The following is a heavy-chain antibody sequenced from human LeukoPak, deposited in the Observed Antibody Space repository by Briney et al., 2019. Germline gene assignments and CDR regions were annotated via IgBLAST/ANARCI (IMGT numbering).Heavy chain of an antibody. Sequence: PGGSLRLSCAASGFIFSTYWMSWVRQAPGKGLEWVANIKQDGSEKYHVGSVKGRFTISRDNAKNSLYLQMNSLRAEDTAVYYCARDHSGPGSYPYYFDYWGQGTLVTVSS. CDR3: ARDHSGPGSYPYYFDY. J-gene: IGHJ4*02. CDR2: IKQDGSEK. D-gene: IGHD3-10*01. CDR1: GFIFSTYW. V-gene: IGHV3-7*01.